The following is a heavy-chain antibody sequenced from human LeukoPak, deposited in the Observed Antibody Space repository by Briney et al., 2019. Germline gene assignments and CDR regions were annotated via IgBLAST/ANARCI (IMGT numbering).Heavy chain of an antibody. CDR1: GSTLSSYE. Sequence: GGSLRLSCAASGSTLSSYEMNWVRQAPGKGLEWVSYSSSSGSGTYYADSVKGRFTISRENAKNSLYLQMNSLRDEDTAVYYCARDAGTTVVTPFDYWGQGTLVTVSS. J-gene: IGHJ4*02. CDR3: ARDAGTTVVTPFDY. V-gene: IGHV3-48*03. CDR2: SSSSGSGT. D-gene: IGHD4-23*01.